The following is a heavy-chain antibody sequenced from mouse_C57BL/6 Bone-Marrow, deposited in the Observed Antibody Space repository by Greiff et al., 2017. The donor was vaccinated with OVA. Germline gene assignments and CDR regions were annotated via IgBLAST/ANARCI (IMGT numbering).Heavy chain of an antibody. Sequence: EVQLQQSGPGLVKPSQSLSLTCSVTGYSITSGYYWNWIRQFPGNKLEWMGYISYDGSNNYNPSLKNRISITRDTSKNQFFLKLNSVTTEDTATYYCARDEGYPYYAMDYWGQGTSVTVSS. J-gene: IGHJ4*01. V-gene: IGHV3-6*01. CDR2: ISYDGSN. D-gene: IGHD2-3*01. CDR3: ARDEGYPYYAMDY. CDR1: GYSITSGYY.